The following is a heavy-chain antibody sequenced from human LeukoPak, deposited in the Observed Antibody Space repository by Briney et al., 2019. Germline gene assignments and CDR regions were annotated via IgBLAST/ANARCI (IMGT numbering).Heavy chain of an antibody. Sequence: SETLSLTCAVSGYSISSGYYWGWIRQPPGKGLEWIGSINHSGSTYYNPPLKSRVTISVDTSKNQFSLKLSSVTAADTAVYYCARNIELTIFGVVNLDYFDYWDQGTLVTVPS. J-gene: IGHJ4*02. V-gene: IGHV4-38-2*01. CDR2: INHSGST. CDR3: ARNIELTIFGVVNLDYFDY. CDR1: GYSISSGYY. D-gene: IGHD3-3*01.